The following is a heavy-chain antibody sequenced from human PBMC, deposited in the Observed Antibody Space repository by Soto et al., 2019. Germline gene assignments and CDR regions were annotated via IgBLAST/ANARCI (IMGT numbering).Heavy chain of an antibody. CDR2: IWYDGSNK. V-gene: IGHV3-33*01. J-gene: IGHJ4*02. CDR3: ARDREVGSYYDFWSGYYRVGYYFDY. CDR1: GFTFSSYG. Sequence: GGSLRLSCAASGFTFSSYGMHWVRQAPGKGLEWVAVIWYDGSNKYYADSVKGRFTISRDNSKNTLYLQMNSLRAEDTAVYYCARDREVGSYYDFWSGYYRVGYYFDYWGQGTLVTVSS. D-gene: IGHD3-3*01.